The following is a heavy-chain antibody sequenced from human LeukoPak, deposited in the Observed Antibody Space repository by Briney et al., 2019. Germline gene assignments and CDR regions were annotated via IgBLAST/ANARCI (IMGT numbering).Heavy chain of an antibody. D-gene: IGHD3-3*01. CDR3: ARDVFGVATPLHDAFDI. J-gene: IGHJ3*02. CDR2: IIPILGIA. Sequence: GASVKVSCKASGGTFSSYTISWVRQAPGQGLEWMGRIIPILGIANYAQKFQGRVTITADKSTSTAYMELSSLRSEDTAVYYCARDVFGVATPLHDAFDIWAQGTMVTVSS. V-gene: IGHV1-69*04. CDR1: GGTFSSYT.